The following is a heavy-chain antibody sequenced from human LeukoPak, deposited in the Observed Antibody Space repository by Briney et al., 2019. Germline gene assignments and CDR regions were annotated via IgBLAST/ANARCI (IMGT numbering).Heavy chain of an antibody. J-gene: IGHJ5*02. Sequence: GGSLRLSCAASGFTFSSYWMTWVRQAPGKGLEWVANINQDGREKYYMDSVKGRFTISRDNAKNSLYVQMNSLRAEDTAVYYCARGLTMVRGVLRWFDPWGQGTLVTVSS. CDR3: ARGLTMVRGVLRWFDP. CDR1: GFTFSSYW. V-gene: IGHV3-7*03. CDR2: INQDGREK. D-gene: IGHD3-10*01.